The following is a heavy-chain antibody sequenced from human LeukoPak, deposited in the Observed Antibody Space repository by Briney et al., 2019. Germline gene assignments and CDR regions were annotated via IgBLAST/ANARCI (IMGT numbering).Heavy chain of an antibody. J-gene: IGHJ6*02. Sequence: SQTLSLTCAVSGGSISSGGYSWSWIRQPPGKGLEWIGYIYHSGSTYYNPSLKSRVTISVDRSKNQFSLKLSSVTAADTAVYYCARGTVTKYYYYGMDVWGQGTTVTVSS. CDR2: IYHSGST. V-gene: IGHV4-30-2*01. CDR3: ARGTVTKYYYYGMDV. D-gene: IGHD4-11*01. CDR1: GGSISSGGYS.